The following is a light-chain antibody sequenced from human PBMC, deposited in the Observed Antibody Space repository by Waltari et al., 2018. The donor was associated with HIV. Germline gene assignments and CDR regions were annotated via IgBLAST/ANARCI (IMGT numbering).Light chain of an antibody. V-gene: IGLV2-8*01. CDR2: EVS. Sequence: QSALTQPPSASGSLGQSVTISCTGSSSDIGAYDSVPWFQQHPNNAPKLFLYEVSKRPSGVPDRFSGSRSGETAFLSVSGLQPDDTAGYFCSSYGDNIRVLFGGGTNLTVL. J-gene: IGLJ2*01. CDR3: SSYGDNIRVL. CDR1: SSDIGAYDS.